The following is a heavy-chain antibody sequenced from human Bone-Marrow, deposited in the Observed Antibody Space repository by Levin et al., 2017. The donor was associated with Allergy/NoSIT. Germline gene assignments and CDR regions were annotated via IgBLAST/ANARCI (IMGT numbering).Heavy chain of an antibody. D-gene: IGHD3-3*01. V-gene: IGHV3-48*03. CDR1: GFTFSSYE. CDR2: ISNSGSNI. Sequence: GGSLRLSCAASGFTFSSYEMNWVRQAPGKGLEWVSYISNSGSNIYYADSVKGRFTISRDNAKNSLYLQMNRLRAEDTAVYYCASRLRFVEWVSAMDIWGQGTTVTVSS. CDR3: ASRLRFVEWVSAMDI. J-gene: IGHJ6*02.